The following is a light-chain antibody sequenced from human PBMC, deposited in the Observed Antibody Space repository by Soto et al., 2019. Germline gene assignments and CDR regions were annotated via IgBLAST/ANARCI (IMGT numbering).Light chain of an antibody. V-gene: IGLV1-44*01. CDR1: SSNIGSNT. CDR3: CSYTSSGTLYV. CDR2: SND. Sequence: QSVLTQPPSASGTPGQRVTISCSGGSSNIGSNTVNWYQQLPGTAPKLLIYSNDQRPSGVPDRFSGSKSGTSGSLAISGLQSEDETDYYCCSYTSSGTLYVFGTGTKLTVL. J-gene: IGLJ1*01.